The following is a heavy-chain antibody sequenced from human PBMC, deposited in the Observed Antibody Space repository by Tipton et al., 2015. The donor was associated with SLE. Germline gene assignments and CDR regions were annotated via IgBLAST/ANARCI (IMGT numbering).Heavy chain of an antibody. CDR1: GGSISSYY. Sequence: TLSLTCTVSGGSISSYYWAWIRQPPGTGLEWIGYNYYNGDTNSNASLKSRVTISVDTSKNQVSLKLSSVTSADTAVYYCARDIYYGLDVWGQGTTVTVSS. CDR3: ARDIYYGLDV. J-gene: IGHJ6*02. CDR2: NYYNGDT. V-gene: IGHV4-59*01.